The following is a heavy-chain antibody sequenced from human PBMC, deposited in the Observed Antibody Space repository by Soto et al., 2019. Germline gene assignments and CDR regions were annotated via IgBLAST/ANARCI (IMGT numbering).Heavy chain of an antibody. CDR3: ARRGSGSYYDY. CDR2: ISGSGDST. CDR1: GFTFSSYA. J-gene: IGHJ4*02. D-gene: IGHD1-26*01. Sequence: EVQLLESGGGLVQPGGSLRLSCAASGFTFSSYAMRWVRQAPGKGLEWVSAISGSGDSTYYADPVKGRFTTSRDNSKNTLYLQMNSLRAEDTAVYYWARRGSGSYYDYWGQGTLVTVSS. V-gene: IGHV3-23*01.